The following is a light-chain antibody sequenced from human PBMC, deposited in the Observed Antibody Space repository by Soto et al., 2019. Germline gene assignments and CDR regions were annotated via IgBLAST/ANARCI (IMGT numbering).Light chain of an antibody. V-gene: IGKV3-15*01. Sequence: EIVMTQSPATLSESPGERATLCCRASQSVGSNLAWYQQKPGQAPRLLIYGESSRATGIPATFSGSGSGAEFTLTISSLQSEDFAIYYCQQYSNWPFTFGQGTKLEIK. J-gene: IGKJ2*01. CDR3: QQYSNWPFT. CDR1: QSVGSN. CDR2: GES.